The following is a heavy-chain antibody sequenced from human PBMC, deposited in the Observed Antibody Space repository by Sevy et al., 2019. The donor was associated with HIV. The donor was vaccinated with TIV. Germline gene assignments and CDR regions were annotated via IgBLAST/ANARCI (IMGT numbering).Heavy chain of an antibody. CDR3: TRAPPVRSGDDSLNWFDP. J-gene: IGHJ5*02. CDR2: IHSSGTT. D-gene: IGHD6-25*01. CDR1: SGSISSYY. V-gene: IGHV4-59*01. Sequence: SETLSLTCTVSSGSISSYYWSWIRQPPGKGLEYIGYIHSSGTTNYSPSLKSRVTISVGTSKNKFSLNLSSVTAADTAVYYCTRAPPVRSGDDSLNWFDPWGQGTLVTVSS.